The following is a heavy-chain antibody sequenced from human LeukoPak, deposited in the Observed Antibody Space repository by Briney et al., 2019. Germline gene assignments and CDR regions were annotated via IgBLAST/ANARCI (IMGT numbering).Heavy chain of an antibody. D-gene: IGHD2-8*02. J-gene: IGHJ4*02. Sequence: PSETLSLTCTVSGGSISSYYWSWLRQPPGKGLEWIAYISDIGSINYNPSLKSRVTISLDTSKNQFSLKLSSVTAADTAVYYCAGHHPRNTVDFWGQGTLVTVSS. CDR3: AGHHPRNTVDF. CDR1: GGSISSYY. V-gene: IGHV4-59*08. CDR2: ISDIGSI.